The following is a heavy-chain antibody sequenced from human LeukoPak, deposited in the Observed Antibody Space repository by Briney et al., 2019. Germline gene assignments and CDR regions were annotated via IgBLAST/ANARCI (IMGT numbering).Heavy chain of an antibody. Sequence: GGSLRLSCAASGFTFSSYWMSWVRQAPGKGLEWVANIKQDGSDKYYVDSVKGRFTISRDNAKNSLYLQMNSLRAEDTAVYYCAKEKTTGXYXVXXRGQXTLV. V-gene: IGHV3-7*04. CDR3: AKEKTTGXYXVXX. D-gene: IGHD1-7*01. CDR1: GFTFSSYW. J-gene: IGHJ4*02. CDR2: IKQDGSDK.